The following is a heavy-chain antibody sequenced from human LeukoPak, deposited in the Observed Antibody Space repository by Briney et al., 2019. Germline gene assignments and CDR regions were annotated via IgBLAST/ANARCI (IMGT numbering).Heavy chain of an antibody. CDR1: GFTFSSYA. CDR3: ARGAFDI. J-gene: IGHJ3*02. V-gene: IGHV3-23*01. Sequence: GGSLRLSCAASGFTFSSYAMNWVRQTPGKGLERVSAISDSGGDTYYADSVKGRFTISRDNSKNTLYLQMNSLRAEDTAVYYCARGAFDIWGQGTMVTVSS. CDR2: ISDSGGDT.